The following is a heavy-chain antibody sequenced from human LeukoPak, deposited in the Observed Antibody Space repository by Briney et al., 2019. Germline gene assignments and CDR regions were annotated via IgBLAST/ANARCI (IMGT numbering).Heavy chain of an antibody. CDR1: GYTFTGYY. J-gene: IGHJ5*02. V-gene: IGHV1-2*02. CDR3: ARAGEVGYGSGRGNT. CDR2: INPNSGGT. D-gene: IGHD3-10*01. Sequence: ASVKVSCKASGYTFTGYYMHWVRQAPGQGLEWMGWINPNSGGTNYAQKFQGRVTMTRDTSISTAYMELSRLRSDGTAVYYCARAGEVGYGSGRGNTWGQGTLVTVSS.